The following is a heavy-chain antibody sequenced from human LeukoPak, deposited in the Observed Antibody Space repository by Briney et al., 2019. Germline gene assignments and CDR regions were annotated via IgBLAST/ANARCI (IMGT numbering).Heavy chain of an antibody. CDR1: GGSVSNDNRC. Sequence: SETLSLTCTVSGGSVSNDNRCWSWIRQPPGKGLEWIGYVNYSGSTKYNPSLKSRVSISADTSRSQVSLKLSSVTAADTAVYYCARDRGGFTYGEYYFDYWGQGSLVTVSS. J-gene: IGHJ4*02. CDR2: VNYSGST. D-gene: IGHD2-15*01. CDR3: ARDRGGFTYGEYYFDY. V-gene: IGHV4-61*01.